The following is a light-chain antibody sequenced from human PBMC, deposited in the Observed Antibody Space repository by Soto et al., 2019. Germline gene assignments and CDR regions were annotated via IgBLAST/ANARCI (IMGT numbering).Light chain of an antibody. Sequence: VLTQSPGTVSLSPGERVTLSCRASQSVISNYLAWYQQRPGQAPRLLIYAASSRATGIPDRFSGSGSGTDFTLSISRLEPEDFAVYYCQQDGSSLTWTFGQGTKVE. J-gene: IGKJ1*01. V-gene: IGKV3-20*01. CDR1: QSVISNY. CDR2: AAS. CDR3: QQDGSSLTWT.